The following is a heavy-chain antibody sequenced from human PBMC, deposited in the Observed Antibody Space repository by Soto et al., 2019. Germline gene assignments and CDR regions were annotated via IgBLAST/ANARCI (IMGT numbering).Heavy chain of an antibody. V-gene: IGHV4-31*03. CDR2: IYYSGST. J-gene: IGHJ4*02. Sequence: SETLSLTCTVSGGSISSGGYYWSWIRQHPGKGLEWIGYIYYSGSTYYNPSLKSRVTISVDTSKNQFSLKLSSVTAADTAVYYCARAITGTTHFDYWGKGTLVTVSS. D-gene: IGHD1-7*01. CDR1: GGSISSGGYY. CDR3: ARAITGTTHFDY.